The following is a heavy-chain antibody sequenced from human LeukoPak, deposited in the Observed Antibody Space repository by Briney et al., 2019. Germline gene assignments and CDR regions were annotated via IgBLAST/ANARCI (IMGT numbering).Heavy chain of an antibody. CDR3: VRLDGDSGSNYCFDP. D-gene: IGHD1-26*01. Sequence: ASVKVSCKASGYTFTGYYMHWVRQAPGQGLEWMGWIKPNSGGTNYAQKFQGRVTMTRDKSIITAYMELSRLRSDDTAVDYCVRLDGDSGSNYCFDPWGPGTLVTVSS. CDR2: IKPNSGGT. CDR1: GYTFTGYY. V-gene: IGHV1-2*02. J-gene: IGHJ5*02.